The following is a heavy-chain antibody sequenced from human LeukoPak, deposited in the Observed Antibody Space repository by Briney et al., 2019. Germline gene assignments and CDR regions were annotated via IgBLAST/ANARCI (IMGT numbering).Heavy chain of an antibody. Sequence: GGSLRLSCAASGFTFSSYAMHWVRQAPGKGLEWVAVISYDGSNKYYADSVKGRFTISRDNSKNTLYLQMNSLRADDTAVYYCARVDYDYVWGSYRPYYFDYWGQGTLVTVSS. V-gene: IGHV3-30-3*01. CDR2: ISYDGSNK. J-gene: IGHJ4*02. D-gene: IGHD3-16*02. CDR1: GFTFSSYA. CDR3: ARVDYDYVWGSYRPYYFDY.